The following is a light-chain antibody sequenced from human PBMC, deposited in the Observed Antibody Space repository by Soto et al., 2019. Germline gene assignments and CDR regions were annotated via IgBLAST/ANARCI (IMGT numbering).Light chain of an antibody. CDR3: MQDIQTPGA. CDR1: QSLLHSNGYNY. V-gene: IGKV2-28*01. Sequence: DIVMTQSPLSLPVTPGEPASISCRSSQSLLHSNGYNYLDWYLQKPGQSPQLLIYLGSNRASGVHDRFSGSGSGTDFTLKISRVEAEDVGVYYCMQDIQTPGAFGPGTKVDIK. CDR2: LGS. J-gene: IGKJ3*01.